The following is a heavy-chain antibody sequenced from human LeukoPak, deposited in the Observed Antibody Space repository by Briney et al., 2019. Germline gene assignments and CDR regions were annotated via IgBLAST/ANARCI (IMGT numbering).Heavy chain of an antibody. CDR3: ARGRSGYHFDY. Sequence: PGGPLRLFCTPCRFTFRSYSMNWVRQAPGKGVEGVSYISSSSSTIYDADSVKGRFTISRDNAKNSLYLQMNSLRAEDTAVYYCARGRSGYHFDYWGQGTLVTVSS. CDR2: ISSSSSTI. CDR1: RFTFRSYS. J-gene: IGHJ4*02. V-gene: IGHV3-48*01. D-gene: IGHD3-16*02.